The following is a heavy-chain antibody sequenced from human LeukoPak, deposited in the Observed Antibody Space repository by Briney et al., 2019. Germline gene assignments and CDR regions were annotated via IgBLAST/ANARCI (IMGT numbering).Heavy chain of an antibody. CDR1: GFIFSDYG. CDR2: ISYDGNDK. D-gene: IGHD6-13*01. J-gene: IGHJ6*02. CDR3: GRGGILYGMDV. V-gene: IGHV3-30*03. Sequence: GGSLRLSCAASGFIFSDYGIHWVRQAPGKGLEWVAVISYDGNDKFYGDSVKGRFTISRDNSKNTLYLQMNSLRAEDTAAYYCGRGGILYGMDVWGQGTTVTVSS.